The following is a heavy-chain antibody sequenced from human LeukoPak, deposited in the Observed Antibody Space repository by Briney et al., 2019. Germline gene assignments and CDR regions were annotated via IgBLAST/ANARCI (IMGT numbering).Heavy chain of an antibody. CDR2: IKSDGSST. CDR3: ARSRGYSYGDFDY. D-gene: IGHD5-18*01. Sequence: GGSLRLSCAASGFTFSSYWMHWVRQAPGKGLVWVSRIKSDGSSTNYADSVKGRFTISGDNAKNTLYLQMNSLRAEDTAVYYCARSRGYSYGDFDYWGQGTLVTVSS. CDR1: GFTFSSYW. J-gene: IGHJ4*02. V-gene: IGHV3-74*01.